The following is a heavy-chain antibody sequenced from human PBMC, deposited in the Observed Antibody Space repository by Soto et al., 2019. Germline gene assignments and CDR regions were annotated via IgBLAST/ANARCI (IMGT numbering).Heavy chain of an antibody. J-gene: IGHJ4*02. Sequence: PSETLSLTCTVSGGSISSGDYYWSWIRQPPGKGLEWIGYIYYSGSTYYNPSLKSRVTISVDTSKNQFSLKLSSVTAADTAVYYCARQEYYYDSSGYSPGFDYWGQGTLVTVSS. CDR1: GGSISSGDYY. V-gene: IGHV4-30-4*01. CDR3: ARQEYYYDSSGYSPGFDY. D-gene: IGHD3-22*01. CDR2: IYYSGST.